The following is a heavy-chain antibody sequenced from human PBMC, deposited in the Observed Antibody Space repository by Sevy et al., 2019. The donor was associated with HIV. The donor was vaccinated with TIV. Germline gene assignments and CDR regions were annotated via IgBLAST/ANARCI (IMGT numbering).Heavy chain of an antibody. J-gene: IGHJ3*02. CDR3: AGRYSGNYYGAFDI. CDR1: GFTVSSNY. V-gene: IGHV3-53*01. D-gene: IGHD1-26*01. CDR2: IYSGGST. Sequence: GGSLRLSCAASGFTVSSNYMSWVRQAPGKGLEWVSVIYSGGSTYYADSGKGRFTISRDNSKNTLYLQMNSLRAEDTAMYYCAGRYSGNYYGAFDIWGQGTMVTVSS.